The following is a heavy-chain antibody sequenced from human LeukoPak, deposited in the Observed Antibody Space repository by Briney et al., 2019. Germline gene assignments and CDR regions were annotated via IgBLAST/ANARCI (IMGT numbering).Heavy chain of an antibody. J-gene: IGHJ6*03. CDR3: ARGAYYYYMDV. V-gene: IGHV1-8*01. Sequence: ASVKVSCKASGYTFTSYDINWVRQTTGQGLEWMGWMNPNSGNTGYAQKFQGRVTMTRNTSISTAYMELSRLRSDDTAVYYCARGAYYYYMDVWGKGTTVTVSS. CDR2: MNPNSGNT. CDR1: GYTFTSYD.